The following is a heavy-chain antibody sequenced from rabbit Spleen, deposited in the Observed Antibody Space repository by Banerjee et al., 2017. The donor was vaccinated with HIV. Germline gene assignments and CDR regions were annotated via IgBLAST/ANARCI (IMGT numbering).Heavy chain of an antibody. CDR1: GFSFSDRDV. V-gene: IGHV1S45*01. Sequence: QEQLKESGGGLVQPGGSLKLSCKASGFSFSDRDVMCWVRQAPGKGLEWIACINAATAKPVYATWAKGRFTISRTSSTTVTLRMTSLTAADRATYFCARDLLGVIGWNFYLWGPGTLVTVS. CDR2: INAATAKP. J-gene: IGHJ4*01. D-gene: IGHD1-1*01. CDR3: ARDLLGVIGWNFYL.